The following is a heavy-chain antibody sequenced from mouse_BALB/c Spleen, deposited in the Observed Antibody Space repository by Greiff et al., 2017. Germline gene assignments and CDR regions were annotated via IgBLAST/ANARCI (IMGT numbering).Heavy chain of an antibody. CDR1: GFTFTDYY. CDR2: IRNKANGYTT. V-gene: IGHV7-3*02. CDR3: ARAYYRYDWFAY. D-gene: IGHD2-14*01. Sequence: EVMLVESGGGLVQPGGSLRLSCATSGFTFTDYYMSWVRQPPGKALEWLVFIRNKANGYTTEYSASVKGRFTISRDNSHSILYLQMNTLRAEDSATYYCARAYYRYDWFAYWGQGTLVTVSA. J-gene: IGHJ3*01.